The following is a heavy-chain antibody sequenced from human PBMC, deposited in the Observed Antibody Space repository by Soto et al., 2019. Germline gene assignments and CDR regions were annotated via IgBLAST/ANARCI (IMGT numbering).Heavy chain of an antibody. CDR3: VRQRLVVSQLDH. CDR2: ISGSGDTT. Sequence: GGSLRLSCAASGFTFSNYAMSWVRQVPGNGLEWVSFISGSGDTTFYADSVKGRFSISRDNSNNTLYLQMDSLSPEDTAVYFCVRQRLVVSQLDHPGQGTLVTVSS. CDR1: GFTFSNYA. V-gene: IGHV3-23*01. D-gene: IGHD6-13*01. J-gene: IGHJ4*02.